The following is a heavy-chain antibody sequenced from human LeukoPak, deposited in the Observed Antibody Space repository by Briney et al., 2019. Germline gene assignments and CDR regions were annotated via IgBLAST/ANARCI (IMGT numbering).Heavy chain of an antibody. CDR3: AKDHFTMVQGVTPGVYGMDV. CDR2: ISGSGGST. Sequence: GGSLRLSCAASGFTFSSYAMSCVRQAPGKGLEWVSAISGSGGSTYYAGSVKGRFTISRDNSKNTLYLQMNSLRAEDTAVYYCAKDHFTMVQGVTPGVYGMDVWGQGTTVTVSS. CDR1: GFTFSSYA. V-gene: IGHV3-23*01. J-gene: IGHJ6*02. D-gene: IGHD3-10*01.